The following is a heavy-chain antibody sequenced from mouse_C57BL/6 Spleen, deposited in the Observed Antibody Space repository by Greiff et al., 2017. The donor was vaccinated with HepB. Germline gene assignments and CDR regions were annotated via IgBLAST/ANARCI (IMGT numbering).Heavy chain of an antibody. J-gene: IGHJ4*01. CDR3: ARPTYSNFYAMDY. CDR1: GYAFTNYL. CDR2: INPGSGGT. V-gene: IGHV1-54*01. D-gene: IGHD2-5*01. Sequence: VQLQQSGAELVRPGTSVKVSCKASGYAFTNYLIEWVKQRPGQGLEWIGVINPGSGGTNYNEKFKGKATLTADKSSSTAYMQRSSLTSEDSAVYFCARPTYSNFYAMDYWGQGTSVTVSS.